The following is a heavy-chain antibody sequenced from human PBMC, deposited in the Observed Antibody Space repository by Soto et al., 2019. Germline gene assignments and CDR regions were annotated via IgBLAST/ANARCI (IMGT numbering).Heavy chain of an antibody. CDR1: GGSISSYY. V-gene: IGHV4-59*01. CDR3: ARGAPYGDYISNWFDP. CDR2: IYYSGST. J-gene: IGHJ5*02. Sequence: SETLSLTCTVSGGSISSYYWSWIRQPPGKGLEWIGYIYYSGSTNYNPSLKSRVTIPVDTSKNQFSLKLSSVTAADTAVYYCARGAPYGDYISNWFDPWGQGTLVTVSS. D-gene: IGHD4-17*01.